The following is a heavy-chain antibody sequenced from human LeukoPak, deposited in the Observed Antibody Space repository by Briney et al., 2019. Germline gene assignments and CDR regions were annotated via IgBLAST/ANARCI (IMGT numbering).Heavy chain of an antibody. CDR2: IYDSGST. D-gene: IGHD5-24*01. Sequence: PSETLSLTCTVSGGSISSYYWSWIRQPPGKGLEWIGYIYDSGSTNYNPSLKSRVTLSVDTSKNQFSLKLSSVTAADTAVYYCARSRGWLQSHPLGYWGQGTLVTVSS. J-gene: IGHJ4*02. CDR1: GGSISSYY. V-gene: IGHV4-59*12. CDR3: ARSRGWLQSHPLGY.